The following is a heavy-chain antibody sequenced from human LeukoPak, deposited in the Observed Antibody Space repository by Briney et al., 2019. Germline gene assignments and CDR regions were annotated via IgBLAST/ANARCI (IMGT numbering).Heavy chain of an antibody. V-gene: IGHV3-53*01. CDR1: GFTVSNNY. CDR3: ARWYCSSITCYYDY. Sequence: GGSLRLSCAASGFTVSNNYMGWVRQAPGKGLEWVSFIYSGGDTKYADSVQGRFTISRDNFQNTLFLQMNSLRVEDTAMYYCARWYCSSITCYYDYWGQGTLVTVPS. D-gene: IGHD2-2*01. CDR2: IYSGGDT. J-gene: IGHJ4*02.